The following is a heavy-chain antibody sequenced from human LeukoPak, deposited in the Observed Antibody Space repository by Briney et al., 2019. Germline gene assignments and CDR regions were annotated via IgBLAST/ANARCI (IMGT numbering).Heavy chain of an antibody. CDR3: ARVSGYDYYYYGMGV. CDR1: GGSISSYY. D-gene: IGHD3-22*01. V-gene: IGHV4-59*08. J-gene: IGHJ6*02. CDR2: IYYSGST. Sequence: PSETLSLTCTVSGGSISSYYWSWIRQPPGKGLEWIGYIYYSGSTNYNPSLKSRVTISVDTSKNQFSLKLSSVTAADTAVYYCARVSGYDYYYYGMGVWGQGTTVTVSS.